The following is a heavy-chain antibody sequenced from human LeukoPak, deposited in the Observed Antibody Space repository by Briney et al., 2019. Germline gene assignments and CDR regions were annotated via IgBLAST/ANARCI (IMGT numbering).Heavy chain of an antibody. V-gene: IGHV1-46*01. D-gene: IGHD1-26*01. CDR3: ARAVGSGFYYFDY. CDR2: IDPGMTRT. CDR1: GYSFISFY. Sequence: ASVKVSCKASGYSFISFYIHWVRQAPGQGLEWMGLIDPGMTRTTYAQKLQGRVTMTTDTSTSTAYMELRSLRSDDTAVYYCARAVGSGFYYFDYWGQGTLVTVSS. J-gene: IGHJ4*02.